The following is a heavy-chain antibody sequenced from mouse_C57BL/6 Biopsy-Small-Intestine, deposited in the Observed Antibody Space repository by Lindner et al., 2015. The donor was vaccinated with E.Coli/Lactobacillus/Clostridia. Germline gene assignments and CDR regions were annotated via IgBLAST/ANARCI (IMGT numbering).Heavy chain of an antibody. V-gene: IGHV1-20*01. D-gene: IGHD2-2*01. CDR2: INPYTGDT. J-gene: IGHJ2*01. Sequence: NAGASVKMSCKASGYSFTDFFMNWVKQSHGKSLEWIGRINPYTGDTFYNQKFKDKATLTVDKSSNTAHMELRSLTSEDSALYYCATDGYDFDYWGQGTTLTVSS. CDR1: GYSFTDFF. CDR3: ATDGYDFDY.